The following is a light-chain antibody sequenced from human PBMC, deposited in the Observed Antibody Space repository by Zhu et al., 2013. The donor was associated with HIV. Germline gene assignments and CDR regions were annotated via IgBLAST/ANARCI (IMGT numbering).Light chain of an antibody. V-gene: IGKV1-16*02. J-gene: IGKJ4*01. CDR2: AAS. CDR1: QGISTY. Sequence: DIQMTQSPSSLSASVGDRVTITCRANQGISTYLAWFQQKPGKAPKSLIYAASKLQTGVPPKFSGNGSGRDFTLTISSVQPEDVATYYCQKYNSVPLTFGGGTDGRDQT. CDR3: QKYNSVPLT.